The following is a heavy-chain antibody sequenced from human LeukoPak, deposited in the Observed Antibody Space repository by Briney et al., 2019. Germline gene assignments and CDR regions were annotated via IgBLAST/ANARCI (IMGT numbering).Heavy chain of an antibody. CDR3: TRNLGASFDYGMDV. D-gene: IGHD1-26*01. CDR1: GFTFGDYA. CDR2: IRSKAYGGTT. Sequence: GGSLRLSCTASGFTFGDYAMSWVRQAPGKGLEWVGFIRSKAYGGTTEYAASVKGRFTISRDDSKSIAYLQMNSLKTEDTAVYYCTRNLGASFDYGMDVWGQGTTVTVSS. J-gene: IGHJ6*02. V-gene: IGHV3-49*04.